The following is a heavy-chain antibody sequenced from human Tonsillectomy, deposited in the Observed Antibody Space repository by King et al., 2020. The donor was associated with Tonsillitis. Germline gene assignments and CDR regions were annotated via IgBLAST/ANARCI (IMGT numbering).Heavy chain of an antibody. CDR1: GGSISSYY. Sequence: QLQESGPGLVKPSETLSLTCTVSGGSISSYYWSWIRQPPGKGLEWIGYIYYSGSTNYNPYLKSRVTISVDTSKNQFSLKLSSVTAADTAVYYCARTAPPGRRDGLYYYYYGMDVWGQGTTVTVSS. J-gene: IGHJ6*02. V-gene: IGHV4-59*01. CDR3: ARTAPPGRRDGLYYYYYGMDV. CDR2: IYYSGST.